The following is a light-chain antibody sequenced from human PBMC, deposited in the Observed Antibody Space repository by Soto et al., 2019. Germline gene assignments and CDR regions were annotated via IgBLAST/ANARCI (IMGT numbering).Light chain of an antibody. V-gene: IGLV1-40*01. CDR3: QSYDSRLSGVV. Sequence: QYVLTQPPSVSGAPGQRVTISCTGSSSNIGAGYDVHWYQQLPGTAPKLLIYGNSNRPSGVPDRFSGSTSGTSASLAITGLQAEDESDYYCQSYDSRLSGVVFGGGTKLTVL. CDR2: GNS. J-gene: IGLJ2*01. CDR1: SSNIGAGYD.